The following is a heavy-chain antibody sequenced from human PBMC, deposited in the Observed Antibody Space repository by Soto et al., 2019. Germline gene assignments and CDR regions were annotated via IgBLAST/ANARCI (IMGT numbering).Heavy chain of an antibody. Sequence: QVQLVESGGGVARPGGYLTLSCAASGFTFNTYAMHWVRVPPGKGLEWVAAISYDGGSKYYADSVRDRFTISRDDSKSTLYLQMNSLRREDTAVYYCARTEGFSNYWYTDWGQGTLVTVSS. V-gene: IGHV3-30-3*01. J-gene: IGHJ4*02. D-gene: IGHD6-13*01. CDR1: GFTFNTYA. CDR2: ISYDGGSK. CDR3: ARTEGFSNYWYTD.